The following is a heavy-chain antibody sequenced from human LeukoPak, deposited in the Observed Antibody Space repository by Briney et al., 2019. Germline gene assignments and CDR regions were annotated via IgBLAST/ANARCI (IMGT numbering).Heavy chain of an antibody. D-gene: IGHD3-10*01. Sequence: GGSLKISCKGSGYRFTSYWIGWVRQLPGKGLEWMGIIYPGDSDTRYSPSFQGQVTISADKSSSTSCLQWSSLKASDTAIYYCSRFQYFFCSGSYYNYAFYIWGQGTMVTVSS. J-gene: IGHJ3*02. V-gene: IGHV5-51*01. CDR2: IYPGDSDT. CDR3: SRFQYFFCSGSYYNYAFYI. CDR1: GYRFTSYW.